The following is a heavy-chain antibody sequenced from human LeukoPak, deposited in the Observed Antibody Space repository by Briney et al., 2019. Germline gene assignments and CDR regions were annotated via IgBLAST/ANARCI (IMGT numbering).Heavy chain of an antibody. CDR1: GGSFSGYY. CDR3: ARLDYYDSRHGMDV. CDR2: INHSGST. D-gene: IGHD3-22*01. Sequence: SETLSLTCAVYGGSFSGYYWSWIRQPPGKGLEWIGEINHSGSTNYNPSLKSRVTISVDTSKNQFSLKLSSVTAADTAVYYCARLDYYDSRHGMDVWGQGTTVTVSS. J-gene: IGHJ6*02. V-gene: IGHV4-34*01.